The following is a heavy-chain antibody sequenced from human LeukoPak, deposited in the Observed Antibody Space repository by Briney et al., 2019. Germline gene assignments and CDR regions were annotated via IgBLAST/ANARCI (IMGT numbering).Heavy chain of an antibody. CDR2: INSDGSST. CDR3: VRDSGTIIDYGGNSFNY. V-gene: IGHV3-74*01. D-gene: IGHD4-23*01. CDR1: GFTFSSYW. J-gene: IGHJ4*02. Sequence: PGGSLRLSCAASGFTFSSYWMHWVRQAPGKGLVWVSRINSDGSSTSYADSVKGRFTISRDNAKNTLYLQMNSLRAEDTAVYYCVRDSGTIIDYGGNSFNYWGQGTLVTVSS.